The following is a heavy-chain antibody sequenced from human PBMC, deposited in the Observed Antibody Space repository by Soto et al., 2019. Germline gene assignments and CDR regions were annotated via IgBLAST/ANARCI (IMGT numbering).Heavy chain of an antibody. V-gene: IGHV4-39*01. J-gene: IGHJ4*02. Sequence: SETLSLTCTVSGGSIGRSSYYWGGIRQPPGKGLEWIGSIFYSGSTYYNPSLKSRVTISVDTSKNQFSLKLASVTAADTAVYYCACIFSGGYSYGYPFDYWGQGTLVT. CDR1: GGSIGRSSYY. CDR2: IFYSGST. D-gene: IGHD5-18*01. CDR3: ACIFSGGYSYGYPFDY.